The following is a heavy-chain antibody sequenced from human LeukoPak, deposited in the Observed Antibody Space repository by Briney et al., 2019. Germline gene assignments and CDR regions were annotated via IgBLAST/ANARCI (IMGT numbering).Heavy chain of an antibody. CDR2: ISAYNGNT. V-gene: IGHV1-18*01. D-gene: IGHD3-16*01. CDR3: ARDYDYVWGSYVEIDY. CDR1: GYTFTSYG. Sequence: ASVKVSCKASGYTFTSYGISWVRQAPGQGLEWMGWISAYNGNTNYAQKLQGRVTMTTDTSTSTAYMELGSLRSDDTAVYYCARDYDYVWGSYVEIDYWGQGTLVTVSS. J-gene: IGHJ4*02.